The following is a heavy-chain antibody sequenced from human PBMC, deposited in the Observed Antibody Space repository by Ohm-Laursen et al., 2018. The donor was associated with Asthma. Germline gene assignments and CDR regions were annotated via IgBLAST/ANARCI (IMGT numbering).Heavy chain of an antibody. J-gene: IGHJ6*02. CDR3: ARYCSGGSCYPYYYYGMDV. Sequence: SSLRLSCAASGFTFSSYGMHWVRQAPGKGLEWVAVIWYDGSNKYYADSVKGRFTISRDNSKNTLYLQMNSLRAEDTAVYYCARYCSGGSCYPYYYYGMDVWGQGTTVTVSS. D-gene: IGHD2-15*01. CDR1: GFTFSSYG. V-gene: IGHV3-33*01. CDR2: IWYDGSNK.